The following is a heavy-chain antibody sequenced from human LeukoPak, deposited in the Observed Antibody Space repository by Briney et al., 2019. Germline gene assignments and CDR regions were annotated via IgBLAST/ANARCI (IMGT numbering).Heavy chain of an antibody. D-gene: IGHD3-16*01. V-gene: IGHV3-7*03. CDR1: GFRFGSDW. CDR2: INPDGSEK. CDR3: ARVGVRGRYYYYYYMDV. J-gene: IGHJ6*03. Sequence: GGSLRLSCAASGFRFGSDWMSWVRQAPGKGLEWVANINPDGSEKYYVDSVKGRFTISRDNSKNTLYLQMNSLRAEDTAVYYCARVGVRGRYYYYYYMDVWGKGTTVTVSS.